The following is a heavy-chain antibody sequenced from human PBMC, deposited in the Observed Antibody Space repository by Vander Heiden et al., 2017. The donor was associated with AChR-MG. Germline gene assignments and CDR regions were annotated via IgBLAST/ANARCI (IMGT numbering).Heavy chain of an antibody. D-gene: IGHD6-13*01. Sequence: QVQLQESGPGLVKPSETLSLRCTVPGGAIISDDYYWSWIRHRPGEAPEWIGYVYYTGSTYSNPSLKSRIIMSVDTARNQFSLEMTSVTAADSAVYYCAREHSSPPTLIDHWGQGILVTVSA. J-gene: IGHJ4*02. CDR2: VYYTGST. V-gene: IGHV4-31*03. CDR3: AREHSSPPTLIDH. CDR1: GGAIISDDYY.